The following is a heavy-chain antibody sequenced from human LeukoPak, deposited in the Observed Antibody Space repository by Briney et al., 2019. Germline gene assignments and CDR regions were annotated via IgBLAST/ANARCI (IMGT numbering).Heavy chain of an antibody. CDR1: GDSISSSSYY. Sequence: SESQSLTCTVSGDSISSSSYYWGWIRQPPGKGLEWIGSIYYSGSTYYNPSLKSRVTISVDTSKNQFSLKLNSVTAADTAVYYCARYSRVTNSYYFGYWGQGIPVTVSS. CDR2: IYYSGST. CDR3: ARYSRVTNSYYFGY. J-gene: IGHJ4*02. V-gene: IGHV4-39*01. D-gene: IGHD2-15*01.